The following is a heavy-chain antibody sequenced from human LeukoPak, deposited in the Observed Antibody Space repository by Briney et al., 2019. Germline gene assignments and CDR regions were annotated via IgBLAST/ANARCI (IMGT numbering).Heavy chain of an antibody. CDR1: GGSISSYY. V-gene: IGHV4-59*08. CDR3: ARHGASGSYLYYFDY. D-gene: IGHD1-26*01. Sequence: SETLSLTCTVSGGSISSYYWSWLRQTPGKGLEWIGYIYYSGSTNYNPSLKSRVTISVDTSKNQFSLKLSSVTAADTAVYFCARHGASGSYLYYFDYWGQGTLVTVSS. J-gene: IGHJ4*02. CDR2: IYYSGST.